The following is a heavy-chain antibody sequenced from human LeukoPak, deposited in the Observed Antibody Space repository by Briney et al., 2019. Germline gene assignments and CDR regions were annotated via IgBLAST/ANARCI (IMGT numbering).Heavy chain of an antibody. CDR2: MNPNSGNT. CDR1: GYTFTSYD. V-gene: IGHV1-8*01. D-gene: IGHD3-10*01. J-gene: IGHJ4*02. Sequence: ASVKVSCKASGYTFTSYDINWVRQATGQGLEWMGWMNPNSGNTGYAQKFQGRVTMTRNTSISTAYMELSSLRSEDTVVYYCARGPLLAGTPDYWGQGTLVTVSS. CDR3: ARGPLLAGTPDY.